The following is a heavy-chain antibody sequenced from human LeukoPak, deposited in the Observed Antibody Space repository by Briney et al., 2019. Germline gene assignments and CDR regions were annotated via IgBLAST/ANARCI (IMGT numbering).Heavy chain of an antibody. CDR3: ARERPSRYYFDY. V-gene: IGHV4-4*07. CDR1: GGSFSSYY. CDR2: IYTSGST. D-gene: IGHD1-14*01. Sequence: PSETLSLTCTVSGGSFSSYYWNWIRQPAGKGLEWIARIYTSGSTNYNPSFKSRVTMSVDTSKNQFSLKLASVTAADTAVYYCARERPSRYYFDYWGQGTLVTVSS. J-gene: IGHJ4*02.